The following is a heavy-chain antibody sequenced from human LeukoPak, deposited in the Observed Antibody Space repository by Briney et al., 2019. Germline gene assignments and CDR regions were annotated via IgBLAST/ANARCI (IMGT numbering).Heavy chain of an antibody. J-gene: IGHJ3*02. CDR2: IYYSGST. CDR1: GDSMRNYY. CDR3: ARTLALAHAFDI. Sequence: PSETLSLTCTVSGDSMRNYYWTWIRQPPGKGLEWIGYIYYSGSTNYNPSLKSRVTISVDTSKNQFSLKLSSVTAADTAVYYCARTLALAHAFDIWGQGTMVTVSS. V-gene: IGHV4-59*01.